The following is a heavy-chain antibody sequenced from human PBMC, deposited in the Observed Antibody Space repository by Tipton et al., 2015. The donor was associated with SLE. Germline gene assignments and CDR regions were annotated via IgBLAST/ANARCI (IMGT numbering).Heavy chain of an antibody. J-gene: IGHJ5*02. Sequence: RSLRLSCAASGFTFSIYDMHWVRQAPGKGLEWVAVVSDDGGIQHYADSVKGRFTISRDSSKKTLYLQMNSLRAEDTAVYYCARDRGRTWGQRTLVIVSS. D-gene: IGHD3-10*01. CDR2: VSDDGGIQ. V-gene: IGHV3-30*03. CDR1: GFTFSIYD. CDR3: ARDRGRT.